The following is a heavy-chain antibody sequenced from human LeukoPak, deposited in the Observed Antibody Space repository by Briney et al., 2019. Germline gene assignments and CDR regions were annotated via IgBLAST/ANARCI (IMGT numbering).Heavy chain of an antibody. CDR1: GGSISSYY. Sequence: SETLSLTCTVSGGSISSYYWSWIRQPPGKGLEWIGYIYYSGSTNYNPSLKSRVTISVDTSKNPFSLKLSSVTAADTAVYYCARDRAGNPKYPYYYYGMDVWGQGTTVTVSS. D-gene: IGHD4-23*01. CDR2: IYYSGST. V-gene: IGHV4-59*01. CDR3: ARDRAGNPKYPYYYYGMDV. J-gene: IGHJ6*02.